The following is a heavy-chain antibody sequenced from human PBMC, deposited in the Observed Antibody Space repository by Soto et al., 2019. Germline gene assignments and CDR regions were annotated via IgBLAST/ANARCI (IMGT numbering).Heavy chain of an antibody. D-gene: IGHD2-15*01. CDR3: ARGMGYPTDYYYYYYGMDV. V-gene: IGHV3-48*03. CDR2: ISSSGSTI. J-gene: IGHJ6*02. CDR1: GFTFSSYE. Sequence: LRLSCAASGFTFSSYEMNWVRQAPGKGLEWVSYISSSGSTIYYADSVKGRFTISRDNAKNSLYLQMNSLRAEDTAVYYCARGMGYPTDYYYYYYGMDVWGQGTTVTVPS.